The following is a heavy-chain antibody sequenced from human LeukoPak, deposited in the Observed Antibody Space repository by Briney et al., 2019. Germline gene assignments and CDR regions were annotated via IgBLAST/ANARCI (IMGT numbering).Heavy chain of an antibody. CDR3: ARGPQWRGDAYYIDV. Sequence: ASVKVSCKASEYTFTNFDINWVRQATGQGLEWMGWMNPNSGNTGYAQKFQGRVTMTMNTSITTAYMELSSLISEDTAVYYCARGPQWRGDAYYIDVWGRGTTVTVSS. CDR2: MNPNSGNT. J-gene: IGHJ6*03. CDR1: EYTFTNFD. D-gene: IGHD6-19*01. V-gene: IGHV1-8*01.